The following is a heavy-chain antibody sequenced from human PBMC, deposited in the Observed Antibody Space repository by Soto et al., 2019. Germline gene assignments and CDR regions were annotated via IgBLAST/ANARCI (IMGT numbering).Heavy chain of an antibody. J-gene: IGHJ4*02. Sequence: EVQLLQSGGGLVQPGGSLRLSCAASGFTFSSYAMSWVRQAPGKGLEWVSTISGTGGSTYYPDSVKGRFTISRDNSKNTVYLQMNSLRAEDAAVYYRAKEMTSGYYLFDYWGQGTLVTVSS. CDR2: ISGTGGST. V-gene: IGHV3-23*01. D-gene: IGHD3-22*01. CDR3: AKEMTSGYYLFDY. CDR1: GFTFSSYA.